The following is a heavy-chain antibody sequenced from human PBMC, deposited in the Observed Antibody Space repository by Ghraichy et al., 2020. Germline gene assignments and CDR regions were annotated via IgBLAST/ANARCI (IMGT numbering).Heavy chain of an antibody. CDR1: GYTFTTSG. J-gene: IGHJ5*02. CDR2: ISAYNGNT. Sequence: ASEKVSCKASGYTFTTSGISWVRQAPGQGLEWMGWISAYNGNTNYAQKLQGRVTMTTDTSTSTAYMELRSLRSDDTAVYYCARDPYYYDSSGYLYNWFDPWGQGTLVTVSS. CDR3: ARDPYYYDSSGYLYNWFDP. D-gene: IGHD3-22*01. V-gene: IGHV1-18*01.